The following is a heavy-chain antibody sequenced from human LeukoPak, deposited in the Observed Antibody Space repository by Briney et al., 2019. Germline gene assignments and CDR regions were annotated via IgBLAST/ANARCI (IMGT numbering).Heavy chain of an antibody. J-gene: IGHJ3*02. CDR1: GGSISSSSYY. D-gene: IGHD3-22*01. CDR3: ARWTRSPYYYDSSGYGNLADAFDI. V-gene: IGHV4-61*05. Sequence: SETLSLTCTVSGGSISSSSYYWGWIRQPPGKGLEWIGYIYYSGSTNYNPSLKSRVTISVDTSKNQFSLKLSSVTAADTAVYYCARWTRSPYYYDSSGYGNLADAFDIWGQGTMVTVSS. CDR2: IYYSGST.